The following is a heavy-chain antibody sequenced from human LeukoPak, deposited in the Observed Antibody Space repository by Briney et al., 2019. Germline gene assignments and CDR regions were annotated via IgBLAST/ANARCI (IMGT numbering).Heavy chain of an antibody. CDR1: GGSISSGSYY. CDR2: IYTSGST. CDR3: ARVLPITPYFDY. V-gene: IGHV4-61*02. J-gene: IGHJ4*02. D-gene: IGHD1-20*01. Sequence: SETLSLTCTVSGGSISSGSYYWSWIRQPAGKGLEWIGLIYTSGSTNYNPSLKSRVTISVDTSKNQFSLKLSSVTAADTAVYYCARVLPITPYFDYWGQGTLVTVSS.